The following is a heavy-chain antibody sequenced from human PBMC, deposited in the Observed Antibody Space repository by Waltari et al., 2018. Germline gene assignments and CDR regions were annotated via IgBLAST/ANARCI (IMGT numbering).Heavy chain of an antibody. Sequence: QVQLVQSGAEVKKPGASVKVSCKASGYTFTGYYMHWVRQAPGQGLEWMGWINPNSGGTNYAQKFQGRGTMTRDTSISTAYMELSRLRSDDTAVYYCARAGSYDFWSGYSYYFDYWGQGTLVTVSS. CDR2: INPNSGGT. CDR3: ARAGSYDFWSGYSYYFDY. D-gene: IGHD3-3*01. V-gene: IGHV1-2*02. CDR1: GYTFTGYY. J-gene: IGHJ4*02.